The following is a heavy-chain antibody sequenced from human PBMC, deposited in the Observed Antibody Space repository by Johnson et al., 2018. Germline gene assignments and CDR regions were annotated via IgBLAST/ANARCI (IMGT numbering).Heavy chain of an antibody. CDR1: GFTFSNFG. V-gene: IGHV3-33*01. Sequence: LGQSGGGVVQPGKSLRLCCAASGFTFSNFGMHWVRQVPGKGLEWVATIWSDGSNKYYADSVRGQFTISRENSKKTLYLQMNSLRAEDTAVYYCARDHEKRALRHAAEYFQHWGQGTLVIVSS. J-gene: IGHJ1*01. CDR3: ARDHEKRALRHAAEYFQH. CDR2: IWSDGSNK.